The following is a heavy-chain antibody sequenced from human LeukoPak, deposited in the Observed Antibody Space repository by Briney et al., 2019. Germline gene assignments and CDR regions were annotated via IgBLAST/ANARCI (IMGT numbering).Heavy chain of an antibody. Sequence: SVKVSCKASGYTFTSYGISWVRQAPGQGLEWMGRIIPILGIANYAQKFQGRVTITADKSTSTAYMELSSLRSEDTAVYYCARAQNYYDSSGYYFAFDYWGQGTLVTVSS. J-gene: IGHJ4*02. CDR3: ARAQNYYDSSGYYFAFDY. CDR1: GYTFTSYG. CDR2: IIPILGIA. V-gene: IGHV1-69*04. D-gene: IGHD3-22*01.